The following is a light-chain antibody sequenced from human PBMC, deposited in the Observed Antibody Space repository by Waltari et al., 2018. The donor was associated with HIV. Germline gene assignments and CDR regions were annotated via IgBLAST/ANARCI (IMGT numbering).Light chain of an antibody. CDR2: RAS. J-gene: IGKJ3*01. Sequence: DIQMIQSPSTLSASVGDRVTITCRASQSIDNSLAWYQQKPGKAPKVLIYRASGLESGVPSRFSGSGSGTEFTLTITSLQPDDFATYYCQNYKRYPCTFGPGTKVDIK. V-gene: IGKV1-5*03. CDR3: QNYKRYPCT. CDR1: QSIDNS.